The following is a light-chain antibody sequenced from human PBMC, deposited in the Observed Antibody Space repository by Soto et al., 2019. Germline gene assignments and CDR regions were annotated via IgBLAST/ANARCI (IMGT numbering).Light chain of an antibody. J-gene: IGLJ3*02. CDR3: SSYARRYTLL. CDR2: DVN. CDR1: SNDVGAYNF. V-gene: IGLV2-11*01. Sequence: QSVLTQPRSVSGSPGQSVTISCTGTSNDVGAYNFVSWYRQQHPGKAPKLMIYDVNKRPSGVPDRFSGSKSGNTASLIISWLQAEDEAEYYCSSYARRYTLLFGGGTQLTVL.